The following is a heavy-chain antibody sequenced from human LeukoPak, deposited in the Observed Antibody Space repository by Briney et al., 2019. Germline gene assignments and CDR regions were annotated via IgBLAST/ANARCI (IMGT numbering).Heavy chain of an antibody. CDR1: GFTFSDFW. Sequence: GGSLRLSCAASGFTFSDFWMNWVRQAPGKGLEWVANMNQDGSEKHYVDSVKGRFTISRDNAENSVYLQMNSLRDEDTAVYSCARAQTLFWEFDGFDIWGRGTKVTVSS. D-gene: IGHD3-3*01. J-gene: IGHJ3*02. CDR2: MNQDGSEK. CDR3: ARAQTLFWEFDGFDI. V-gene: IGHV3-7*02.